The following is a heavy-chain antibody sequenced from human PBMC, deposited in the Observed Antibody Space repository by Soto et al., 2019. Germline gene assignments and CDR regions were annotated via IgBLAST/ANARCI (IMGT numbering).Heavy chain of an antibody. D-gene: IGHD6-19*01. J-gene: IGHJ4*02. CDR2: ISAYNGNT. CDR3: ARDLDEAGFLSYCDY. Sequence: QVQLVQSGAEVKKPGASVKVSCKASGYTFTSYGISWVRQAPGQGLEWMGWISAYNGNTNYAPKLQGRVTMTTDTSTSTAYMELRSLRSDDTAVYYCARDLDEAGFLSYCDYWGQGTLVTVSS. CDR1: GYTFTSYG. V-gene: IGHV1-18*01.